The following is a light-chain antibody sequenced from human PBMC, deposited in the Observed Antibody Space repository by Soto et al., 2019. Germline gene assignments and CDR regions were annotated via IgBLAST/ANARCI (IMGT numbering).Light chain of an antibody. J-gene: IGLJ3*02. V-gene: IGLV7-46*01. CDR3: LLSYSAAWV. CDR2: DTS. CDR1: TGAVSRGHS. Sequence: QAVVTQEPSLTVSPGGTVTLTCGSSTGAVSRGHSPYWFQLKPGQAPRTLIYDTSKKHSWTAARFSGSLLGGKAALTLSGAQPEDEAEYYCLLSYSAAWVFGGGTKLTVL.